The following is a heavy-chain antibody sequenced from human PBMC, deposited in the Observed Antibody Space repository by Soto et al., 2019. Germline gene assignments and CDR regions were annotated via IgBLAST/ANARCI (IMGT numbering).Heavy chain of an antibody. CDR1: GFSLTTSGVG. Sequence: QITLNESGPTQVKPRQTLTLTCTFSGFSLTTSGVGVGWIRQSPGKAPEWLALSYWDDDKRYSPSRKSRLTSTNDTSKNQVVLTMADLDPADTATYYCAHRVLRTVFGLVTTTAIYFDFWGQGTPVAVSS. V-gene: IGHV2-5*02. J-gene: IGHJ4*02. CDR3: AHRVLRTVFGLVTTTAIYFDF. CDR2: SYWDDDK. D-gene: IGHD3-3*01.